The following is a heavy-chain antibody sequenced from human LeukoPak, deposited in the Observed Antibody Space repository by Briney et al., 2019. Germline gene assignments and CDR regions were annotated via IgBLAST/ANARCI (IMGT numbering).Heavy chain of an antibody. J-gene: IGHJ6*03. Sequence: GGSLRLSCAASGFTVSSNYMSWVRQAPGKGLEWVSVIYSGGSTYYADSVKGRFTISRDNSKNTLYLQMNSLRAEDTAVYYCAKEIRSFGSYYYYMDVWGKGTTVTISS. CDR3: AKEIRSFGSYYYYMDV. CDR1: GFTVSSNY. D-gene: IGHD3-10*01. V-gene: IGHV3-53*01. CDR2: IYSGGST.